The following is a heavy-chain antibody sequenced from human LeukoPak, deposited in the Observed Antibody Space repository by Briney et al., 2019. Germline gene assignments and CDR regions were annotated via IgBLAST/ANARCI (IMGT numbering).Heavy chain of an antibody. D-gene: IGHD1-1*01. CDR1: GFTFSSYA. J-gene: IGHJ4*02. Sequence: LGGSLRLSCAASGFTFSSYAMHWVRQAPGKGLEWVAVISYDGSNKYYADSVKGRFTISRDNSKNTLYLQMNSLRAEDTAVYYCARDQRGLDPRTNYFDYWGQGTLVTVSS. CDR2: ISYDGSNK. V-gene: IGHV3-30-3*01. CDR3: ARDQRGLDPRTNYFDY.